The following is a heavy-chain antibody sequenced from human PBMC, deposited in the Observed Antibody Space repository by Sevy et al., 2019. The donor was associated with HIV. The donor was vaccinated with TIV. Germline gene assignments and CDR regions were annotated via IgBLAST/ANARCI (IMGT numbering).Heavy chain of an antibody. CDR3: ARGRIRVWGSYRYSDFDY. CDR1: GGSFSGYY. Sequence: SETLSLTCAVYGGSFSGYYWSWIRQPPGKGLEWIGEINHSGSTNYNPSLKSRLTISVDTSKNQFSLKLSSVTAADTAVYYCARGRIRVWGSYRYSDFDYWGQGTLVTASS. D-gene: IGHD3-16*02. V-gene: IGHV4-34*01. J-gene: IGHJ4*02. CDR2: INHSGST.